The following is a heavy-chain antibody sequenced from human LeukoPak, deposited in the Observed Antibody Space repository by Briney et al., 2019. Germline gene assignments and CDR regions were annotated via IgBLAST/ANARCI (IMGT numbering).Heavy chain of an antibody. CDR2: IIPIFGTA. CDR1: GYTFTSYY. J-gene: IGHJ5*02. V-gene: IGHV1-69*13. Sequence: SVKVSCKASGYTFTSYYMRWVRQAPGQGLEWMGGIIPIFGTANYAQKFQGRVTITADESTSSAYMELSSLRSEDTAVYYCARDQLDGGYWFDPWGQGTLVTVSS. D-gene: IGHD2-2*01. CDR3: ARDQLDGGYWFDP.